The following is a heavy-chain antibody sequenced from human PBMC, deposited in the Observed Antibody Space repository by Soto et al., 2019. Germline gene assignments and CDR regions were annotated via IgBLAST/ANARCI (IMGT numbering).Heavy chain of an antibody. V-gene: IGHV4-30-2*01. J-gene: IGHJ4*02. CDR1: GGSISSGGYS. CDR2: IYHGEST. Sequence: QLQLQESGSGLVKPSQTLSLTCAVSGGSISSGGYSWSWIRQPPGKGLEWIGYIYHGESTYYNPSLKSRVTISVDRAKNQFSLKLSSVTAADTAVYYCARAEGGIFDYWGQGTLVTVSS. CDR3: ARAEGGIFDY.